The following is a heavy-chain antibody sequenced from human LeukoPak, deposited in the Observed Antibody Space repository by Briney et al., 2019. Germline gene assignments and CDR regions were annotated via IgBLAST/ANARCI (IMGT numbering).Heavy chain of an antibody. J-gene: IGHJ4*02. CDR2: IYYSGST. Sequence: NPSETLSLTCTVSGGSISSGDYYWSWIRQPPGKGLEWIGYIYYSGSTYYNPSLKSRVTISVDTSKNQFSLKLSSVTAADTAVYYCASYWSGSMDSDYWGQGTLVTVSS. D-gene: IGHD2-8*02. CDR3: ASYWSGSMDSDY. CDR1: GGSISSGDYY. V-gene: IGHV4-30-4*01.